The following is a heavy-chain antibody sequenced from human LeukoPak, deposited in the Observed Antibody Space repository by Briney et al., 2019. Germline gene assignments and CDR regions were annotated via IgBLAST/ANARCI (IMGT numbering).Heavy chain of an antibody. CDR2: ISGSGGST. CDR3: ARSDRGRSYYYYGMDV. Sequence: GGSLRLSCAASGFTFSSYAMSWVRQAPGKGLEWVSAISGSGGSTYYADSVKGRFTISRDNSKNTLYLQMNSLRAEDTAVYYCARSDRGRSYYYYGMDVWGQGTTVTVSS. V-gene: IGHV3-23*01. D-gene: IGHD1-26*01. CDR1: GFTFSSYA. J-gene: IGHJ6*02.